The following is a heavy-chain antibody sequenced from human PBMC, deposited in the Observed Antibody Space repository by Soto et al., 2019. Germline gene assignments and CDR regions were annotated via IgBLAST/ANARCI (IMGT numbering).Heavy chain of an antibody. CDR3: ARVIRNAYYYYYGMDV. CDR2: INAGNGNT. Sequence: ASVKVSCKASGYTFTSYAMHWVRQAPGQRLEWMGWINAGNGNTKYSQKFQGRVTMTRDTSTSTVYMELSSLRSEDTAVYYCARVIRNAYYYYYGMDVWGQGTTVTSP. J-gene: IGHJ6*02. D-gene: IGHD1-1*01. CDR1: GYTFTSYA. V-gene: IGHV1-3*01.